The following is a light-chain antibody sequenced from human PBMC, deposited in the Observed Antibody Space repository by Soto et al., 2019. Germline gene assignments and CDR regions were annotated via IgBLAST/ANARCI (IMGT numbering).Light chain of an antibody. CDR1: QSISST. J-gene: IGKJ1*01. CDR3: QQYNNWPPWT. V-gene: IGKV3-15*01. Sequence: DIVMTQSPFTLSVSPGERATLSCRASQSISSTLAWYQQKPGQAPRLLMYDASTMVTGIPARFSGSGSGTEFTLPISSLQSDDFSVYYCQQYNNWPPWTFGQGTKVEIK. CDR2: DAS.